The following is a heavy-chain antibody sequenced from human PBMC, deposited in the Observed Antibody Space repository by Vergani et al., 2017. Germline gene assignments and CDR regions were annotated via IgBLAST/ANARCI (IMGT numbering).Heavy chain of an antibody. V-gene: IGHV4-4*03. D-gene: IGHD3-22*01. CDR3: ARRNSMIVVAYFDS. CDR2: IYHSGST. J-gene: IGHJ4*02. CDR1: GGSISGTNW. Sequence: QVQLQESGPGLVKPPGTLSLTCAVSGGSISGTNWWSWVRQSPGKGLEWIGEIYHSGSTNYNPSLKSRVTISVDKSKNQFSLKLSSVTAADTAVYYCARRNSMIVVAYFDSWGQGTLVTVSS.